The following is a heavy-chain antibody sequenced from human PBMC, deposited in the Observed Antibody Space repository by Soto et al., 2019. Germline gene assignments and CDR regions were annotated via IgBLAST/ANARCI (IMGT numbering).Heavy chain of an antibody. Sequence: QVQLVESGGGVVQPGRSLRLSCAASGFTFSSYALHWVRQAPGKGLEWVAVISYDGGKKYSAASVKGRFTISGDNSKNTLYLQMNSLRVEDTALYYCARSVAFWSGNEPNNWFDPWGQGTLVTVSS. V-gene: IGHV3-30-3*01. J-gene: IGHJ5*02. CDR3: ARSVAFWSGNEPNNWFDP. CDR1: GFTFSSYA. D-gene: IGHD3-3*01. CDR2: ISYDGGKK.